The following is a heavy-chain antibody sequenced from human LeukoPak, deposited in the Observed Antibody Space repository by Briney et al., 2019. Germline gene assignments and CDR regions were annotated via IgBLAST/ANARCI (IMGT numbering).Heavy chain of an antibody. CDR1: CGSFSGYY. CDR2: INHSGST. J-gene: IGHJ6*02. Sequence: SETLSLTCAVYCGSFSGYYWSWIRQPPGKGLEWIGEINHSGSTNYNPSLKSRVTISVDTSKDQFSLKLSSVTAADTAVYYCSGYDCSGGSCYRYYYYGMDVWGQGTTVTVSS. V-gene: IGHV4-34*01. CDR3: SGYDCSGGSCYRYYYYGMDV. D-gene: IGHD2-15*01.